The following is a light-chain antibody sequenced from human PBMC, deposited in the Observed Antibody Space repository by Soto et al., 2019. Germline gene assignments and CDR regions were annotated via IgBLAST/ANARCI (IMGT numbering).Light chain of an antibody. CDR3: LQYNNYPPT. Sequence: DIQMTQPQSSLSASVGDRVTITFRASQRIRNDLAWFQQKPGKAPKRLIYAASNLQSGVPSRFSGSGSGTDFTLTISSLLPEDFATYYCLQYNNYPPTFGQGTKVEF. CDR1: QRIRND. V-gene: IGKV1-17*01. CDR2: AAS. J-gene: IGKJ1*01.